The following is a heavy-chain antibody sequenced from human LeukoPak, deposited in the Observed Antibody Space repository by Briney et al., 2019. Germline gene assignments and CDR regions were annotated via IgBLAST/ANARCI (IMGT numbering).Heavy chain of an antibody. CDR3: ARVMVDFWSSNWFDP. V-gene: IGHV1-8*01. D-gene: IGHD3-3*01. J-gene: IGHJ5*02. CDR1: GYTFTSYD. Sequence: ASVKVSCKASGYTFTSYDINWVRQATGQGLEWMGWMNPNSGNTGYAQKFQGRVTMTRNTSVSTAYMELSSLRSEATAVYYCARVMVDFWSSNWFDPWGQGTLVTVSS. CDR2: MNPNSGNT.